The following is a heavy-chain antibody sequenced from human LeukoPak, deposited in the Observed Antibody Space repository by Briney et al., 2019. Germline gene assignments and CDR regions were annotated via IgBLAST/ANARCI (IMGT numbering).Heavy chain of an antibody. CDR1: GFTFSSYA. D-gene: IGHD7-27*01. CDR3: ARVHDWGSFDY. Sequence: GGSLRLSCAASGFTFSSYAMHWVRQAPGKGLEWVAVISYDGSNKYYADSVKGRFTISRDNSKNTLYLQMNSLRAEDTAVYYCARVHDWGSFDYWGQGTLVTVSS. J-gene: IGHJ4*02. V-gene: IGHV3-30*14. CDR2: ISYDGSNK.